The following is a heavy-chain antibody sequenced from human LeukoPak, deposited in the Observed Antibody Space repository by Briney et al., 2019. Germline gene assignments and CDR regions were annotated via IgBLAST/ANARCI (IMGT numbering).Heavy chain of an antibody. J-gene: IGHJ6*02. V-gene: IGHV5-51*01. CDR2: IYPGDSDT. D-gene: IGHD6-19*01. CDR3: ARDGSGWYPKTYYYYGMDV. CDR1: GYSFTSYW. Sequence: GESLKISCKGSGYSFTSYWIGWVRQMPGKGLEWMGIIYPGDSDTRYSPSFQGQVTISADKSISTAYLQWSSLKASDTAMYYCARDGSGWYPKTYYYYGMDVWGQGTTVTVSS.